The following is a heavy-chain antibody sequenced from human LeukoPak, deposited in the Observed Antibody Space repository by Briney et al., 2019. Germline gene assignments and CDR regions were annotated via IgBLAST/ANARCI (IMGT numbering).Heavy chain of an antibody. CDR2: INADGTEN. J-gene: IGHJ4*02. D-gene: IGHD6-19*01. CDR1: GFSFSNQW. CDR3: VRDDRGIAVGSRDH. Sequence: GGSLRLSCAACGFSFSNQWMIWVRQAAGKGVEGVATINADGTENLYVDSVKGRFTISRDNGKNSLYLQMISLRAEDTAVYYCVRDDRGIAVGSRDHGAQGTLVTVSS. V-gene: IGHV3-7*03.